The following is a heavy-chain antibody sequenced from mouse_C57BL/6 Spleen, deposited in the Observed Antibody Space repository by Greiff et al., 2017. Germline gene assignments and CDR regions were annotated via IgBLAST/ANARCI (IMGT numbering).Heavy chain of an antibody. CDR2: IYPGDGDI. J-gene: IGHJ1*03. CDR3: ARTYYYGSSLYFDV. V-gene: IGHV1-80*01. CDR1: GYAFSSYW. D-gene: IGHD1-1*01. Sequence: QVQLQQSGAELVKPGASVKISCKASGYAFSSYWMNWVKQRPGKGLEWIGQIYPGDGDINYNGKFKGKATLTADKSSSTAYLQLSSLTSEDSAVYVCARTYYYGSSLYFDVWGTGTTVTVSS.